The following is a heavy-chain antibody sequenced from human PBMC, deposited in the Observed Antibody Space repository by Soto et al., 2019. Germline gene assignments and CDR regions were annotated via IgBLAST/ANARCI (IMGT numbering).Heavy chain of an antibody. CDR2: ISSSSSTI. V-gene: IGHV3-48*02. Sequence: PGGSLRLSCAASGFTFSSYSMNWVRQAPGKGLEWVSYISSSSSTIYYADSVKGRFTISRDNAKNSLYLQMNSLRDEDTAVYYCARETDGDSSGYYYGDAFDIWGQGTMVTV. J-gene: IGHJ3*02. CDR3: ARETDGDSSGYYYGDAFDI. D-gene: IGHD3-22*01. CDR1: GFTFSSYS.